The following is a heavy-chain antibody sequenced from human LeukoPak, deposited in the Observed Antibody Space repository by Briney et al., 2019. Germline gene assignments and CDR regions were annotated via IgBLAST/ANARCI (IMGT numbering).Heavy chain of an antibody. CDR2: IYHSGST. J-gene: IGHJ4*02. V-gene: IGHV4-59*01. D-gene: IGHD5-12*01. Sequence: PSETLSLTCTLSGGSISTYYWSWVRQPPGKGLEWIGYIYHSGSTNYNPSLKSRVTVSVDTSKNQFSLKLSSVTAADTAVYYCARGGGYASPIGYWGQGALVTVSS. CDR3: ARGGGYASPIGY. CDR1: GGSISTYY.